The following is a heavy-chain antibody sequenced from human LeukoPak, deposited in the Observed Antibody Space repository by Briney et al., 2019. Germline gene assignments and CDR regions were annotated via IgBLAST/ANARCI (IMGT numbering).Heavy chain of an antibody. D-gene: IGHD6-19*01. V-gene: IGHV1-18*01. CDR1: GYTFTSYG. Sequence: GASVKVSCKASGYTFTSYGISRVRQAPGQGLEWMGWISAYNGNTDYAQKLQGRVTMTTDTSTSTAYMELRSLRSDDTAVYYCARGNIAVAGSHFDYWGQGTLVTVSS. CDR2: ISAYNGNT. J-gene: IGHJ4*02. CDR3: ARGNIAVAGSHFDY.